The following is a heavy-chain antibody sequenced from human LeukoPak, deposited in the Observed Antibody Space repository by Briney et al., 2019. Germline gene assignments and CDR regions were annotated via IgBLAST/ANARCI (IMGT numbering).Heavy chain of an antibody. CDR3: AHLEVATTDFAFDY. V-gene: IGHV3-23*01. CDR2: ISGSGGST. D-gene: IGHD5-12*01. CDR1: GFIFSSYA. Sequence: PGGSLRLSCAASGFIFSSYAMSWVRQAPGKGLEWVSAISGSGGSTYYADSVKGRFTISRDNSKNTLYLQMNSLRAEDTAVYYCAHLEVATTDFAFDYWGQGTLVTVSS. J-gene: IGHJ4*02.